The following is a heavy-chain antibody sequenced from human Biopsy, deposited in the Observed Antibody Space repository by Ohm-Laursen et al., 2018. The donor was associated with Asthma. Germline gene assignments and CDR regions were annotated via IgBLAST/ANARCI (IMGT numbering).Heavy chain of an antibody. J-gene: IGHJ6*02. CDR1: GGTFSSYA. CDR3: ARGGYYGDRRHHNGLDV. D-gene: IGHD4-17*01. V-gene: IGHV1-69*13. CDR2: IIPIFGTA. Sequence: ASVKVSCNASGGTFSSYAISWVRQAPGQGLEWMGGIIPIFGTANYAQKFQGRVTITADESTSTAHMELTSLRKEDTAVYYCARGGYYGDRRHHNGLDVWGQGTTVTVSS.